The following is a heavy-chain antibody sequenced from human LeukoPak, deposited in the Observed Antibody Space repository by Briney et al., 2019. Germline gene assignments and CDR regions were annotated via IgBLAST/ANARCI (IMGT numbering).Heavy chain of an antibody. Sequence: GGSLRLSCAASGFTFSSYAMSWVRQAPGKGLEWVSAISGSGGSTYYADSVKGRFTISRDNSKNTLYLQMNSPRAEDTAVYYCAKDHRLDQYYDFWSGYYFDYWGQGTLVTVSS. CDR3: AKDHRLDQYYDFWSGYYFDY. J-gene: IGHJ4*02. V-gene: IGHV3-23*01. CDR2: ISGSGGST. CDR1: GFTFSSYA. D-gene: IGHD3-3*01.